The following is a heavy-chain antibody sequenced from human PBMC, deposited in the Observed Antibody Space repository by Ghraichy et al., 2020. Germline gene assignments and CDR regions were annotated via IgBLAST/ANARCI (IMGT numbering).Heavy chain of an antibody. CDR1: GGSISSSSYH. CDR2: INYYGST. Sequence: LSLTCTVSGGSISSSSYHWGWIRQSPGKGLEWIGSINYYGSTFYNPSLKSRVTISVDTSKSQFSLKLSSVTAADTAVYYCSRFYDCWGQGTLVTVSS. J-gene: IGHJ4*02. V-gene: IGHV4-39*01. D-gene: IGHD2/OR15-2a*01. CDR3: SRFYDC.